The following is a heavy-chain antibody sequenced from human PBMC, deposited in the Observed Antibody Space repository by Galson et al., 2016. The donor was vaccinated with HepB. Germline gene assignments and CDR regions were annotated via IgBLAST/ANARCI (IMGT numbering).Heavy chain of an antibody. CDR3: ARTYARRMSFGMDV. V-gene: IGHV3-11*04. Sequence: SLRLSCAGSGLTFSDFYMSWIRQAPGKGLECVSHIDSSGSAIYYADSVKGRFTISRDNARNSLYLEMNSLRAEDTAVYYCARTYARRMSFGMDVWGQGTTVTVSS. CDR2: IDSSGSAI. J-gene: IGHJ6*02. D-gene: IGHD3-16*01. CDR1: GLTFSDFY.